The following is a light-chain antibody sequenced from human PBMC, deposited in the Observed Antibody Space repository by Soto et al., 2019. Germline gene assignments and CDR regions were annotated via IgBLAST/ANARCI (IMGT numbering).Light chain of an antibody. Sequence: QSALTQPASVSGSPGQSITISCTGTSSDVGGYDYVSWYQHHPGKAPRLMIYDVNNRPSGVSNRFSGSKSGNTASLTISGLQAEDEADYYCNSYSTSSTPLVFGGGTKLTVL. CDR1: SSDVGGYDY. CDR2: DVN. J-gene: IGLJ2*01. V-gene: IGLV2-14*03. CDR3: NSYSTSSTPLV.